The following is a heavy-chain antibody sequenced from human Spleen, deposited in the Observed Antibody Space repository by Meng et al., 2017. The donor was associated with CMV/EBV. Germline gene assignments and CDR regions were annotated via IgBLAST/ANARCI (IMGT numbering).Heavy chain of an antibody. CDR2: IDTDGSSI. D-gene: IGHD1-14*01. CDR1: GFTFTGYW. Sequence: LSLTCAASGFTFTGYWMHWVRQTTGKGLVWVSRIDTDGSSIVYADSVNGRFTISRDNAKNTLHLQMNSLRVEDTAVYYCAKPGAEFDHYFDYWGQGTLVTVSS. J-gene: IGHJ4*02. CDR3: AKPGAEFDHYFDY. V-gene: IGHV3-74*01.